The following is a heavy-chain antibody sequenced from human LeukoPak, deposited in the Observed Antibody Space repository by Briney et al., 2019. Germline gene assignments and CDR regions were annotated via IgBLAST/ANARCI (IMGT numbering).Heavy chain of an antibody. Sequence: GGSLRLSCAASGFTFNNYGMHWVRQAPGKELEWVAAIWYDGSNKYYADSVKGRFTISRDNSKNTLYLQMNSLRAEDTALYYCARGQEYYYDSSAYSKFDYWGQGTLVTVSS. CDR1: GFTFNNYG. CDR3: ARGQEYYYDSSAYSKFDY. V-gene: IGHV3-33*01. D-gene: IGHD3-22*01. CDR2: IWYDGSNK. J-gene: IGHJ4*02.